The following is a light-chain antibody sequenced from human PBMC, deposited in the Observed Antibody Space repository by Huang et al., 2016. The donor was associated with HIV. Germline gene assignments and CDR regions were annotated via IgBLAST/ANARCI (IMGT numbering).Light chain of an antibody. J-gene: IGKJ2*02. V-gene: IGKV4-1*01. CDR3: QQYYSTPCT. CDR2: WAT. CDR1: QNIFYSSTNKNY. Sequence: IVMTQSPDSLTVSVGGRATFDCRSSQNIFYSSTNKNYLAWYQQKPGQSPQLLMYWATARESGAPDRFTGSGSETDFTLTINNVQAEDVAIYYCQQYYSTPCTFGQGTRLEI.